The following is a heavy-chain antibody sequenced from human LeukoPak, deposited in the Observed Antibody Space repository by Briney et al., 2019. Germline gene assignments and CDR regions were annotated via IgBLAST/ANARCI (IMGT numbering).Heavy chain of an antibody. CDR1: GYTFTGYY. CDR3: AREPRCQADLGCYYYMDV. D-gene: IGHD7-27*01. J-gene: IGHJ6*03. CDR2: INPNSGGT. V-gene: IGHV1-2*02. Sequence: GASVKVSCTASGYTFTGYYVHWVRQAPGQGLEWMGWINPNSGGTNYAQKFQGRVTMTRDTSISTAYMELSRLRSDDTAVYYCAREPRCQADLGCYYYMDVWGKGTTVTVSS.